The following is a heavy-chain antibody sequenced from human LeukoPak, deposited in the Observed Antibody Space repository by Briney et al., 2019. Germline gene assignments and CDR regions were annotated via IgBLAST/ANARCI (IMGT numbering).Heavy chain of an antibody. V-gene: IGHV4-34*01. J-gene: IGHJ4*02. Sequence: SETLSLTCTVSGGSISTYYWNWIRQPPGKGLEWIGEINHSGSTNYNPSLKSRVTISVDTSKNQFSLKLSSVTAADTAVYYCARENCSGGSCYSVDYWGQRTLVTVSS. CDR3: ARENCSGGSCYSVDY. CDR1: GGSISTYY. D-gene: IGHD2-15*01. CDR2: INHSGST.